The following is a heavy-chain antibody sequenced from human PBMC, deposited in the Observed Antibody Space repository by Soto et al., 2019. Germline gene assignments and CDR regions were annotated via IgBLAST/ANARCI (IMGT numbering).Heavy chain of an antibody. V-gene: IGHV4-39*01. CDR1: GGSISSSSYY. CDR3: ARLRSSSWPGFFDY. CDR2: IYYSGST. J-gene: IGHJ4*02. D-gene: IGHD6-13*01. Sequence: SETLSLTCTVSGGSISSSSYYWGWIRQPPGKGLEWIGSIYYSGSTYYNPSLKSRVTISVDTSKNQFSLKLSSVTAADTAVYYCARLRSSSWPGFFDYWGQGTLVTVSS.